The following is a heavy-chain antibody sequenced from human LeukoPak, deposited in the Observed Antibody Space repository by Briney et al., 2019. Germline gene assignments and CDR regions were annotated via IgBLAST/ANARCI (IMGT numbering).Heavy chain of an antibody. Sequence: GGSLRLSCAASGFTVSSNYMSWVRQAPGKGLEWVSVIYSGGSTYYADSVKGRFTISRDNSKNTLYLQMNSLRAEDTAVYYCAGPGTYYDFWSGYYDYWGQGTLVTVSS. CDR1: GFTVSSNY. V-gene: IGHV3-53*01. CDR2: IYSGGST. J-gene: IGHJ4*02. D-gene: IGHD3-3*01. CDR3: AGPGTYYDFWSGYYDY.